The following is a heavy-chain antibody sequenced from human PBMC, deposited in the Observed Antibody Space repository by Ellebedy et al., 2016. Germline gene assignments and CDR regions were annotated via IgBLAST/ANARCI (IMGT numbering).Heavy chain of an antibody. D-gene: IGHD3-22*01. Sequence: ASVKVSCKVSGYTLTELSVHWVRQAPGKGLEWMGGFDPEDGETIYAQKFQGRVTMTEDTSTDTAYMELSSLRSEDTAVYYCSLSASRYYWFDPWGQGTLVTVSS. CDR1: GYTLTELS. CDR2: FDPEDGET. CDR3: SLSASRYYWFDP. J-gene: IGHJ5*02. V-gene: IGHV1-24*01.